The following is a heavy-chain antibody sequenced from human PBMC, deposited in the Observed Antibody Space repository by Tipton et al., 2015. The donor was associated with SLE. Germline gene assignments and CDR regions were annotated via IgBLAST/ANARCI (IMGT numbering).Heavy chain of an antibody. Sequence: GSLRLSCAASGFSFSTYAMTWVRQAPGKGLEWVSSIRSSGETTYYADSVKGRFTISRDNAKNSLYLQMNSLRAEDKAVYYCARHLDYEVVDYWGQGTLVTVSS. J-gene: IGHJ4*02. D-gene: IGHD4-17*01. V-gene: IGHV3-23*01. CDR1: GFSFSTYA. CDR3: ARHLDYEVVDY. CDR2: IRSSGETT.